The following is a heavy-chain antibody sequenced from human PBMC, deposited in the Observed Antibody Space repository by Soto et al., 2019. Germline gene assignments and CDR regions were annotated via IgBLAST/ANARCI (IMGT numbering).Heavy chain of an antibody. CDR1: GFTLGSYS. D-gene: IGHD3-16*02. V-gene: IGHV3-30*04. CDR2: FSRDGGRE. Sequence: QVHLVESGGGVVQPGRSLRLSCASSGFTLGSYSLHWVRQPPGKGLEWGAVFSRDGGREYYAGSVRGRFTISRDHDKSTGFLEMNILRTEDTAVYFCARDVGLRDLSARRYHFSVMVVGGRGTTVTVSS. CDR3: ARDVGLRDLSARRYHFSVMVV. J-gene: IGHJ6*02.